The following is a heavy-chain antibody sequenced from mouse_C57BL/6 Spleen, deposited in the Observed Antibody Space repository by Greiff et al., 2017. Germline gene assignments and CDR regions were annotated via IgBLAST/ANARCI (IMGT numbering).Heavy chain of an antibody. CDR1: GYTFTSYW. D-gene: IGHD4-1*01. Sequence: QVQLQQSGAELAKPGASVKLSCKASGYTFTSYWMHWVKQRPGQGLAWIGYITPSSGYTKSNQKFKDKATLTADKSSSTAYMQLSSLSYEDSAVYYCARSSGDYYAMDYWGQGTSVTVSS. J-gene: IGHJ4*01. V-gene: IGHV1-7*01. CDR2: ITPSSGYT. CDR3: ARSSGDYYAMDY.